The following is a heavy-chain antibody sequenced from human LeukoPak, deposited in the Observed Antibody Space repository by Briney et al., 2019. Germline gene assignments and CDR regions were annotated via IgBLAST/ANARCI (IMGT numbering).Heavy chain of an antibody. D-gene: IGHD2-15*01. Sequence: SVKVSCKASGGTFSSYAISWVRQAPGQGLEWMGGLIPIFGTANYAQKFQGRVTITADESTSTAYMELSSLRSEGTAVYYCARDYHKYCSGGSCHANWGQGTLVTVSS. CDR2: LIPIFGTA. CDR3: ARDYHKYCSGGSCHAN. CDR1: GGTFSSYA. J-gene: IGHJ4*02. V-gene: IGHV1-69*13.